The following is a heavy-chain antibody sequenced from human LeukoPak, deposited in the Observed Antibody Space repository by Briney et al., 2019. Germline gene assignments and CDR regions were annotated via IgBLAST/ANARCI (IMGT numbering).Heavy chain of an antibody. CDR1: GFTFSSYW. J-gene: IGHJ5*02. CDR2: IKQDGSEK. D-gene: IGHD1-1*01. Sequence: PGGSLRLSCAASGFTFSSYWMTWVRQAPGKGLEWVANIKQDGSEKYYVGSVKGRFTISRDNAKNSLYLQMNSLRAEDTAVYYCARETGTTLLGYFYNWFDPWGQGTLVTVSS. CDR3: ARETGTTLLGYFYNWFDP. V-gene: IGHV3-7*01.